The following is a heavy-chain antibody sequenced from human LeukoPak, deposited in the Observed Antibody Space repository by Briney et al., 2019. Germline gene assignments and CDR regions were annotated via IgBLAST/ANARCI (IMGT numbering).Heavy chain of an antibody. V-gene: IGHV4-59*01. D-gene: IGHD2-15*01. CDR2: IYYSGST. Sequence: SETLSLTCTVSGGSISSYYWSWIRQPPGKGLEWIGYIYYSGSTNYNPSLKRRVTISVDTSKNQFSLKLSSVTAAATAVYYCARGRGDCSGGSCYPYYYYYMDVWGKGTTVTVSS. CDR1: GGSISSYY. CDR3: ARGRGDCSGGSCYPYYYYYMDV. J-gene: IGHJ6*03.